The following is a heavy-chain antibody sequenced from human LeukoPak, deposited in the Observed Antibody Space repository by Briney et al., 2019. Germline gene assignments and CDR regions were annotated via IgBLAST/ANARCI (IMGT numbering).Heavy chain of an antibody. CDR1: GGSISSYY. D-gene: IGHD3-22*01. J-gene: IGHJ2*01. V-gene: IGHV4-59*01. CDR2: IYYSGST. CDR3: ARTVDSSGYSATYWYFDL. Sequence: PSETLSLTCTVSGGSISSYYWSWIRQPPGKGLEWIGYIYYSGSTNYNPSLKSRVTISVDTSKNQFSLKLSSVTAADTAVYYCARTVDSSGYSATYWYFDLWGRGTLVTASS.